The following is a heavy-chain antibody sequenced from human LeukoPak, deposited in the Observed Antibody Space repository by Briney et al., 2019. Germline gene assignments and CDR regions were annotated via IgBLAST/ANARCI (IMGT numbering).Heavy chain of an antibody. CDR1: GLDVSNSY. J-gene: IGHJ5*02. CDR3: AREGSGWFDA. D-gene: IGHD7-27*01. V-gene: IGHV3-53*01. CDR2: IYAGGNK. Sequence: PGGSLRLSCAVSGLDVSNSYMNWVRQAPGKGLEWVSIIYAGGNKYYADSVKGRFTISRDNSMNTLYLQMNSLRVEDTALYYCAREGSGWFDAWGQGSLIIVS.